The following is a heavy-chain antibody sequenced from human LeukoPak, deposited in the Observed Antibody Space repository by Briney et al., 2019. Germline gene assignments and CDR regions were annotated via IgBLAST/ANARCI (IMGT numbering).Heavy chain of an antibody. V-gene: IGHV1-2*06. J-gene: IGHJ1*01. CDR2: INSNSADT. Sequence: GASVKVSFKTSGYSFIYYYIHWLRQAPAQGLEWMGLINSNSADTNYAQNFQGRVTMTRDTSISTAYMELSRLRSDDTALYYCARIGISARGTNFHHWGQGTLVTVSS. D-gene: IGHD6-13*01. CDR1: GYSFIYYY. CDR3: ARIGISARGTNFHH.